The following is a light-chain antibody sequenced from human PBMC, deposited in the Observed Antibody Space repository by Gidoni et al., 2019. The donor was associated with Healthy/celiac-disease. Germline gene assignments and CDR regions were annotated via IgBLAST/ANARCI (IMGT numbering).Light chain of an antibody. CDR1: SSNIGAGYD. J-gene: IGLJ1*01. Sequence: QSVLTQPPSVSGAPGKRVTISCTGRSSNIGAGYDVHWYKQPPGTAPKLLIYGNNNRPSGVPDRFSGSKSGTSASLAITGLQAEDEADYYCQSYDSSLSGYVFGTGTKVTVL. CDR3: QSYDSSLSGYV. V-gene: IGLV1-40*01. CDR2: GNN.